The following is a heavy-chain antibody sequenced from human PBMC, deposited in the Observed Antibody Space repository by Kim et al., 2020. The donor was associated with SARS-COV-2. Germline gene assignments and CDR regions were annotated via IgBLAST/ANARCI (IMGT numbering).Heavy chain of an antibody. V-gene: IGHV3-48*02. Sequence: GGSLRLSCAASGFTFSSYSMNWVRQAPGQGLEWVSYLSSNSSTIYYADSVKDRFTISRDNAKNSLYLQMNILRDEDTAVYYCASEGRGNLYFHDWGQGTLVTVSS. CDR2: LSSNSSTI. J-gene: IGHJ4*02. CDR1: GFTFSSYS. CDR3: ASEGRGNLYFHD. D-gene: IGHD2-15*01.